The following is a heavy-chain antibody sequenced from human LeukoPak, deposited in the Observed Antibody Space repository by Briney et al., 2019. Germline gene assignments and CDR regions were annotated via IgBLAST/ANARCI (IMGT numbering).Heavy chain of an antibody. Sequence: SETLSLTCTVSGGSISSYYWSWIRQPPGKGLEWIGYIYYSGSTNYNPSLKSRVTISVDTSKNQFSLKLSSVTAADTAVYYCARGIAAADYYFDYWGQGTLVTVSS. V-gene: IGHV4-59*01. D-gene: IGHD6-13*01. J-gene: IGHJ4*02. CDR1: GGSISSYY. CDR3: ARGIAAADYYFDY. CDR2: IYYSGST.